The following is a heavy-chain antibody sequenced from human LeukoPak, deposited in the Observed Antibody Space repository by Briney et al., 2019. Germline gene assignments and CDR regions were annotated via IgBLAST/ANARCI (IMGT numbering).Heavy chain of an antibody. CDR1: GFTFSSYS. D-gene: IGHD3-10*01. Sequence: GGSLRLSCAASGFTFSSYSMNWVRQAPGKGLEWVSSISSSSSYIYYADSVKGRFTISRDNAKNSLYLQMNSLRAEDTAVYYCAREVVRGVMGIRAVLFDYWGQGTLVTVSS. V-gene: IGHV3-21*01. CDR3: AREVVRGVMGIRAVLFDY. CDR2: ISSSSSYI. J-gene: IGHJ4*02.